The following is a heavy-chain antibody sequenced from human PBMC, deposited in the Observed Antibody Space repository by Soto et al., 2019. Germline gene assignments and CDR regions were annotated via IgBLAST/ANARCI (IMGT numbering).Heavy chain of an antibody. J-gene: IGHJ6*02. CDR1: GYTFTAYY. Sequence: ASVKVSCKASGYTFTAYYMHWVRQAPGQGPEWMGWINPNSGGTNYAQKFQGRVTMTRDTSITKVYMELSRLRSDDRAVYYCARDRGGMASGSCSSTSCSDYYSYYGLDVWGQGSTVTVSS. CDR2: INPNSGGT. CDR3: ARDRGGMASGSCSSTSCSDYYSYYGLDV. D-gene: IGHD2-2*01. V-gene: IGHV1-2*02.